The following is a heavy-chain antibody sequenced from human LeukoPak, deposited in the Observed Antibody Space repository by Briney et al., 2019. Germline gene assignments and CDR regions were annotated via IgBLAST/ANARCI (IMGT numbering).Heavy chain of an antibody. Sequence: GGPLTLSCAASVLTVSSNYMSWVRKAPGKGLEWGSVIYSGGSTYYADSVKGRFTISRDNSKNTLYLQMNSLRAEDTAVYYCVRGDYGDYTLFDYWGQGTLVTVSS. J-gene: IGHJ4*02. CDR3: VRGDYGDYTLFDY. CDR2: IYSGGST. D-gene: IGHD4-17*01. V-gene: IGHV3-53*01. CDR1: VLTVSSNY.